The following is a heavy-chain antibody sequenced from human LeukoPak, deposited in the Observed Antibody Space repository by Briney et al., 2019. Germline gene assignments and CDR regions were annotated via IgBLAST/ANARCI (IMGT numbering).Heavy chain of an antibody. CDR2: INHSGST. CDR3: ARLANWNYLSYYYYYMDV. Sequence: SETLSLTCAVYGGSFSGYYWSWIRQPPGKGLGWIGEINHSGSTNYNPSLKNRVTISVDTSTNQFSLKLRSVTAADTAVDYCARLANWNYLSYYYYYMDVWGKGTTVTVSS. D-gene: IGHD1-7*01. J-gene: IGHJ6*03. V-gene: IGHV4-34*01. CDR1: GGSFSGYY.